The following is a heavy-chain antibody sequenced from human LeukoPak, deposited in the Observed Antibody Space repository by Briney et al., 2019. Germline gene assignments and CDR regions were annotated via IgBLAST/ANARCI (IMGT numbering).Heavy chain of an antibody. V-gene: IGHV3-23*01. CDR3: AKAPVTTCSGAYCYPFDY. CDR2: ISVSGNT. J-gene: IGHJ4*02. D-gene: IGHD2-15*01. CDR1: GFTLSSYA. Sequence: PGGSLRLSCAASGFTLSSYAMSWVRQGPGKGLEWVSAISVSGNTYHADSVKGRLTISRDSSKNTLCLQMNSLRAGDAAVYYCAKAPVTTCSGAYCYPFDYWSQGTLVTVSS.